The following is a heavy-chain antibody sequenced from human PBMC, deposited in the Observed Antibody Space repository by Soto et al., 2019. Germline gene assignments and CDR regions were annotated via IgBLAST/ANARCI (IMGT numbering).Heavy chain of an antibody. J-gene: IGHJ6*02. D-gene: IGHD2-15*01. CDR1: GGSISSSSYY. CDR2: IYYSGST. V-gene: IGHV4-39*01. CDR3: ARVEGIVVVVAAIGLPQLYGMAV. Sequence: PSETLSLTCTVSGGSISSSSYYWGWIRQPPGKGLEWIGSIYYSGSTYYNPSLKSRVTISVDTSKNQFSLKLSSVTAADTAVYYCARVEGIVVVVAAIGLPQLYGMAVWGQGTRVTLSS.